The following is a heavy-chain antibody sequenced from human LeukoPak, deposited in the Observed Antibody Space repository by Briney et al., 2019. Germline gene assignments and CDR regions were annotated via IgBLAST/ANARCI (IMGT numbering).Heavy chain of an antibody. D-gene: IGHD6-13*01. CDR1: GFTFSYYA. J-gene: IGHJ4*02. Sequence: PGGSLRLCCAASGFTFSYYAMRWVRPAPGKGQKMVVVISFDGNNKFYADSVRGRFTISRENSKNTMYLQMNSLRAEDTAVYYCARSGSRSWSLYKFDYWGQGTLVTVSS. V-gene: IGHV3-30-3*01. CDR2: ISFDGNNK. CDR3: ARSGSRSWSLYKFDY.